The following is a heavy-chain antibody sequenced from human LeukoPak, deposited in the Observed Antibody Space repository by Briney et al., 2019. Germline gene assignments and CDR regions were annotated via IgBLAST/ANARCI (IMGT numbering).Heavy chain of an antibody. CDR1: GGSISSYY. CDR2: IYSSGST. V-gene: IGHV4-59*12. Sequence: SETLSLTCTVSGGSISSYYWSWIRQPPGKGLEWIGYIYSSGSTTYNPSLKSRVTISVDRSKNQFSLQLSSVTAADTAVYYCASTPIGGPYNWFDPRGQGTLVTVSS. J-gene: IGHJ5*02. CDR3: ASTPIGGPYNWFDP. D-gene: IGHD3-16*01.